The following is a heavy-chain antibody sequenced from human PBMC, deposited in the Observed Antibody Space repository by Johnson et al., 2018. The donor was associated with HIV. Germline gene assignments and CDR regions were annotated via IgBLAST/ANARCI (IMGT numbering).Heavy chain of an antibody. CDR2: IYSGGRT. D-gene: IGHD3-10*01. CDR3: ARRLWFRNLYDAFDI. J-gene: IGHJ3*02. V-gene: IGHV3-66*01. CDR1: GFTFSDYY. Sequence: VQLVESGGGFVKPGGSLRLSCVASGFTFSDYYITWVRQAPGTGLEWVSVIYSGGRTYYADSVKGRFTISRDTAKNTLYLQMNNLRPEDTALYYCARRLWFRNLYDAFDIWGQGTMVTVSS.